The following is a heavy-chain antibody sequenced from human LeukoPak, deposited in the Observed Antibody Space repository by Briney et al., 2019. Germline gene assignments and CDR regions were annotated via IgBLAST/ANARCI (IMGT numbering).Heavy chain of an antibody. CDR3: AREDWQLDYYYYMDV. CDR1: GGSISSYY. CDR2: IYYSGST. Sequence: SETLSLTCTVSGGSISSYYWSWIRQPPGKGLEWIGYIYYSGSTKYNPSLKSRVTISVDTSKNQFSLKLSSVTAADTAVYYCAREDWQLDYYYYMDVWGKGTTVTVSS. D-gene: IGHD6-6*01. J-gene: IGHJ6*03. V-gene: IGHV4-59*12.